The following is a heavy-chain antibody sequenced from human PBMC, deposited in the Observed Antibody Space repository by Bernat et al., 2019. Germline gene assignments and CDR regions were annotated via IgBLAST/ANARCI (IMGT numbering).Heavy chain of an antibody. V-gene: IGHV4-34*01. CDR2: INHGGST. CDR1: GGSFSGYY. CDR3: ASEGYGDYIWGSYRYTDFDH. J-gene: IGHJ4*02. D-gene: IGHD3-16*02. Sequence: QVQLQPWGAGLLRPSEALSLTCAVSGGSFSGYYWSWIRQPPGKGLEWLGEINHGGSTNYNPSLKSRVTISADTSKNQFSLKVRSVTAADTAVYYCASEGYGDYIWGSYRYTDFDHWGQGTLVTVSP.